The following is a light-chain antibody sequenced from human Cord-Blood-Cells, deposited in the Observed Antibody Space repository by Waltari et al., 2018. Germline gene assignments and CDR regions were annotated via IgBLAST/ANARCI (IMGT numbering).Light chain of an antibody. CDR3: QQRSNRPRT. J-gene: IGKJ5*01. Sequence: EIVLTQSPATLSLSPGERATLSCRASQSVSSYLAWYQQKPGQAPRLLIYDASNRATGIPARFSGSGSGTDFTLTISSLEPVDFAVYYCQQRSNRPRTFGQGTRLEIK. V-gene: IGKV3-11*01. CDR1: QSVSSY. CDR2: DAS.